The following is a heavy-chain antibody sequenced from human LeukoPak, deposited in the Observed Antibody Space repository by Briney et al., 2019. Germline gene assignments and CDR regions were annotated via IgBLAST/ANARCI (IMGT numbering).Heavy chain of an antibody. Sequence: GGSLRLSCAASGFTFSSYAMSWVRQAPGKGLEWVSAISGGGGSTFYADSVKGRFTISRDDSKNTLYLQMNSLRAEDTAVYYCAKDRGGAIFYDGFDIWGQGTMVTVSS. CDR2: ISGGGGST. V-gene: IGHV3-23*01. CDR1: GFTFSSYA. J-gene: IGHJ3*02. D-gene: IGHD3-10*01. CDR3: AKDRGGAIFYDGFDI.